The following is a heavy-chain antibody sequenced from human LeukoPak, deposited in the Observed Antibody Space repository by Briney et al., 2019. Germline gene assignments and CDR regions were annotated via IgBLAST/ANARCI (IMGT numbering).Heavy chain of an antibody. D-gene: IGHD1-26*01. CDR1: GGSISSGSYY. CDR2: IYTSGST. V-gene: IGHV4-61*02. Sequence: PSQTLSLTXTVSGGSISSGSYYWSCIRQPAGKGLEWIGRIYTSGSTNYNPSLKSRVTISVDTSKNQFSLKLSSVTAADTAVYYCARDAIVGATYFDYWGQGTLVTVSS. J-gene: IGHJ4*02. CDR3: ARDAIVGATYFDY.